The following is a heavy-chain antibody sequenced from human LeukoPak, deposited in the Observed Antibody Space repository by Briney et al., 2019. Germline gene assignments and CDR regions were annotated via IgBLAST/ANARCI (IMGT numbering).Heavy chain of an antibody. CDR2: IIPIFGTA. Sequence: ASVKVSCKASGGTFSSYAISWVRQAPGQGLEWMGGIIPIFGTANYAQKFQGRVTITADKSTSTAYMELSSLRSEDTAVYYCARSGYGSGRHNWFDPWGQGTLVTVSS. CDR1: GGTFSSYA. J-gene: IGHJ5*02. CDR3: ARSGYGSGRHNWFDP. V-gene: IGHV1-69*06. D-gene: IGHD3-10*01.